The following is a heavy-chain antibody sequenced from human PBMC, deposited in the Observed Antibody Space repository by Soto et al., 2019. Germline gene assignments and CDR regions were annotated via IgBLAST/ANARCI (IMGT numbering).Heavy chain of an antibody. Sequence: SETLSLTCIVSGGSISSNYWSWIRHPPGKGLEWIGYIYYTGTTNFNPSLKNRVIRSVDTSKNQFSLKLSSVTAADTAVYYCGSSYPNTIFGVVPSRGLDVWGQGTTVTVSS. D-gene: IGHD3-3*01. V-gene: IGHV4-59*01. CDR3: GSSYPNTIFGVVPSRGLDV. CDR2: IYYTGTT. J-gene: IGHJ6*02. CDR1: GGSISSNY.